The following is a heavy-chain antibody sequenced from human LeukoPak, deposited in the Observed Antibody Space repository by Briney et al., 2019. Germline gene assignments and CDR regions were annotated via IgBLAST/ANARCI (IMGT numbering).Heavy chain of an antibody. CDR3: ARGPMVRGTYFDY. Sequence: GASVKVSCKASGGTFSSYAISWVGQAPGQGLEWMGRIIPILGIANYAQKFQGRVTITADKSTSTAYMELSSLRSGDTAVYYCARGPMVRGTYFDYWGQGTLVTVSS. D-gene: IGHD3-10*01. CDR1: GGTFSSYA. CDR2: IIPILGIA. J-gene: IGHJ4*02. V-gene: IGHV1-69*04.